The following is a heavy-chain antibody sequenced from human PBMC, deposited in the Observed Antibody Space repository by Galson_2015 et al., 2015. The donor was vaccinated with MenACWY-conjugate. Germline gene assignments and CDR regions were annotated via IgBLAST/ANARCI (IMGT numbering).Heavy chain of an antibody. V-gene: IGHV3-53*01. Sequence: SLRLSCAASGFSVTSHFMGWVRQAPGKGLEWVALLYDDGTSRYAGSVKGRFTISRDTHRNSLSLQMHGLRAEDTAMYFCAKIVRHPVGPYFDSWGQGTLVLVSS. CDR2: LYDDGTS. CDR3: AKIVRHPVGPYFDS. D-gene: IGHD2-21*01. J-gene: IGHJ4*02. CDR1: GFSVTSHF.